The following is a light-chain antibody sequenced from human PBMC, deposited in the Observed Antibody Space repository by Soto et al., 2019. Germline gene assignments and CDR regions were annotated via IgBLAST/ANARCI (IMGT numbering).Light chain of an antibody. CDR3: QQRSNWPLT. CDR2: DAS. Sequence: EIVLTQSPATLSLSPGEGATLSCRASQSVSSYLAWYQQKPGQAPRLLIYDASTRATGVPARFSGSGSGTDFTLTIISLEPEDFAVYFCQQRSNWPLTFGGGTKVEIK. CDR1: QSVSSY. J-gene: IGKJ4*01. V-gene: IGKV3-11*01.